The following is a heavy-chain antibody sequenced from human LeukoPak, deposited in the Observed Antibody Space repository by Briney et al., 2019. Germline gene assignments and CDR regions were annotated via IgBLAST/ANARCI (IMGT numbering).Heavy chain of an antibody. Sequence: GGSLRLSCAASGFTFSSYALSWVRQAPGKGLEWVSAISGSGGSTYYADSVKGRFTISRDNSKNTLYLHMNSLRAEDTAVYYCVKDYWNYPYYFDYWGQGTPVTVSS. V-gene: IGHV3-23*01. CDR1: GFTFSSYA. D-gene: IGHD1-7*01. CDR2: ISGSGGST. J-gene: IGHJ4*02. CDR3: VKDYWNYPYYFDY.